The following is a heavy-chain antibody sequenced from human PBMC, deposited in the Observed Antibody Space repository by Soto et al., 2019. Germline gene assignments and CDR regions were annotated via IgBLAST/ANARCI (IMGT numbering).Heavy chain of an antibody. J-gene: IGHJ4*02. CDR1: GGSISSYY. CDR2: IYYSGST. Sequence: SSETLSLTCTVSGGSISSYYWSWIRQPPGKGLEWIGYIYYSGSTNYNPSLKSRVTISVDTSKNQFSLKLSSVTAADTAVYYCARGGSDYPYYFEYWGQGTLVTSPQ. CDR3: ARGGSDYPYYFEY. V-gene: IGHV4-59*01. D-gene: IGHD4-17*01.